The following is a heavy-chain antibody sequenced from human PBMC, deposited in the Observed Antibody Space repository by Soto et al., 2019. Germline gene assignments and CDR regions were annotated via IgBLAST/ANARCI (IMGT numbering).Heavy chain of an antibody. CDR2: IIPILGIA. V-gene: IGHV1-69*08. J-gene: IGHJ6*03. Sequence: QVQLVQSGAEVKKPGSSVKVSCKASGGTFSSYTISWVRQAPGQGLEWMGRIIPILGIANYAQKFQGRVTITADKSTSTAYMELSSLRSEDTAVYYCARDGNGDFKYYYYYMDVWGKGTTVIVSS. CDR1: GGTFSSYT. CDR3: ARDGNGDFKYYYYYMDV. D-gene: IGHD4-17*01.